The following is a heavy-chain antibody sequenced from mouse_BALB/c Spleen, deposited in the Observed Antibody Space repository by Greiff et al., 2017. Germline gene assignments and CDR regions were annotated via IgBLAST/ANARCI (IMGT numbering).Heavy chain of an antibody. D-gene: IGHD2-1*01. J-gene: IGHJ2*01. CDR3: ARSLYYGNSYFDY. CDR1: GYSITSDYA. V-gene: IGHV3-2*02. CDR2: ISYSGST. Sequence: EVQLVESGPGLVKPSQSLSLTCTVTGYSITSDYAWYWIRQFPGNKLEWMGYISYSGSTSYNPSLKSRISITRDTSKNQFFLQLNSVTTEDTATYYCARSLYYGNSYFDYWGQGTTLTVSS.